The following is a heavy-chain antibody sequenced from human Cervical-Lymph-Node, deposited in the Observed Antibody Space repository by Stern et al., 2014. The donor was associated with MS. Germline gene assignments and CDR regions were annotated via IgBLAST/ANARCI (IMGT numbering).Heavy chain of an antibody. J-gene: IGHJ5*01. CDR1: GFTFSSYG. CDR3: AKRRDGFNYLAS. V-gene: IGHV3-30*18. CDR2: ISSDVTEE. D-gene: IGHD5-24*01. Sequence: QVQLVESGGGVVQPGRSLRLSCSASGFTFSSYGMHWVRQIPGQGMEWVALISSDVTEEFYADSVKGRFTISRDNSKETLYLQMNGLRAEDTAVYSCAKRRDGFNYLASWGQGTLVTVSS.